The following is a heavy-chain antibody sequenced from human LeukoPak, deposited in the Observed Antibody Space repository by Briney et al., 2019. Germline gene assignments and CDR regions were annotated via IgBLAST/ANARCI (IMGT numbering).Heavy chain of an antibody. J-gene: IGHJ5*02. Sequence: PSETLSLTCGVSGGSISSTNWWRWVRQPPGQGLEWVSYISRSSIAIYYADSVKGRFTISRDNAKNSLYLQMNSLRDEDTAVYYCARAPAVVGATNWFDPWGQGTLVTVSS. D-gene: IGHD1-26*01. CDR3: ARAPAVVGATNWFDP. CDR1: GGSISSTN. CDR2: ISRSSIAI. V-gene: IGHV3-48*02.